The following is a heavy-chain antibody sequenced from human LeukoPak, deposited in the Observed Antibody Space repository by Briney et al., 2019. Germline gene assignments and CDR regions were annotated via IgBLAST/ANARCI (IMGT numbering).Heavy chain of an antibody. CDR2: ISETGST. Sequence: SETLALTCTVSGGSISGYYWGWIRQRPGSGLQWIGFISETGSTDYNPPLERRITMSVNNSRNQVSLRVRYATAADTAIYYCARHRRKYTREYHFDSWGQGILVSVSS. J-gene: IGHJ4*02. D-gene: IGHD6-6*01. CDR1: GGSISGYY. V-gene: IGHV4-59*08. CDR3: ARHRRKYTREYHFDS.